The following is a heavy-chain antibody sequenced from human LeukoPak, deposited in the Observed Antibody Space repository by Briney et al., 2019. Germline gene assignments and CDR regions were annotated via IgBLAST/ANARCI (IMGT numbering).Heavy chain of an antibody. CDR1: GFTFSSYG. V-gene: IGHV3-30*03. CDR3: ARSGLQLWLSWFDP. D-gene: IGHD5-18*01. Sequence: GGSLRLSCAASGFTFSSYGMHWVRQAPGKGLEWVALILYDGSNKYYADSVKGRFTISRDNSKNTLYLQMNSLRAEDTAVYYCARSGLQLWLSWFDPWGQGTLVTVSS. J-gene: IGHJ5*02. CDR2: ILYDGSNK.